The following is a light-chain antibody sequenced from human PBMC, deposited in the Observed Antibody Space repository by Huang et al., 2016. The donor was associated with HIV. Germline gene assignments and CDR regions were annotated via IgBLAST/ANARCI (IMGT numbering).Light chain of an antibody. Sequence: DIQMTQSPSSLSASVGDRVTITCRASQNINRYLNWYQQKPGKAPKLLIFTASSLQSGVPSRVSGSGSGTDFTLTISSLQPEDFATYYCQQSYSTPPYTFGQGTKLEIK. V-gene: IGKV1-39*01. CDR2: TAS. CDR3: QQSYSTPPYT. CDR1: QNINRY. J-gene: IGKJ2*01.